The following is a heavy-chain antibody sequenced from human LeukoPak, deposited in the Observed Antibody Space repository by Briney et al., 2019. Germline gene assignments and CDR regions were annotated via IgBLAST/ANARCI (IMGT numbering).Heavy chain of an antibody. CDR2: ISHSGGT. D-gene: IGHD1-26*01. J-gene: IGHJ4*02. Sequence: TSETLSLTCVVSDYPISSGYFWGWIRQAPGKGLEWIATISHSGGTYFNPSLQSRTFVSIDTSKNHFSLTLSFVTVADTAVYYCARSTTSGLLGGYLDDWGRGTLVTVSS. CDR3: ARSTTSGLLGGYLDD. CDR1: DYPISSGYF. V-gene: IGHV4-38-2*01.